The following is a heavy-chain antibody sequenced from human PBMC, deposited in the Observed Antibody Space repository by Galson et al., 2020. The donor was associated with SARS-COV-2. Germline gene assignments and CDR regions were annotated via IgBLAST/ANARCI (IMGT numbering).Heavy chain of an antibody. CDR2: IYSGGFT. J-gene: IGHJ4*02. CDR3: ARGCSDSGSYLCEIDF. V-gene: IGHV3-66*01. D-gene: IGHD1-26*01. CDR1: GFSVSNSY. Sequence: GGSLRLSCAASGFSVSNSYMSWVRQAPGKGLEWVSLIYSGGFTYYAESVKDRFTISRDNSKNTLDLQMKSLGVEDTAVYYCARGCSDSGSYLCEIDFWGQGTLVTVSS.